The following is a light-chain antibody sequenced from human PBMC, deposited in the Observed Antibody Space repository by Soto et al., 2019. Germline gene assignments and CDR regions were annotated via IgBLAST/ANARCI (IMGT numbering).Light chain of an antibody. V-gene: IGKV3-20*01. Sequence: XMVLTQSPGTLXLSPGERATLSCRASQSVSSSYLAWYQQKPGQAPRLLIYGASSRATGIPDRFSGSGSGTDFTLTISRLEPEDFAVYYCQQYGSSPGTFGQGTXVDIK. CDR1: QSVSSSY. CDR3: QQYGSSPGT. J-gene: IGKJ1*01. CDR2: GAS.